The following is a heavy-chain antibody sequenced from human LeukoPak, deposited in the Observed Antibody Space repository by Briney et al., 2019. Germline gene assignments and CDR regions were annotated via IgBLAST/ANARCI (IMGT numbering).Heavy chain of an antibody. CDR1: GFTFSSYA. V-gene: IGHV3-23*01. J-gene: IGHJ4*02. D-gene: IGHD3-10*01. CDR3: AKEAAELLWFGELYRYFDY. Sequence: GGSLRLSCAASGFTFSSYAMSWVRQAPGKGLEWVSAISGSGGSTYYADSVKGRFTISRDNSKNTLYLQMNSLRAEDTAVYYCAKEAAELLWFGELYRYFDYWGQGTLVTVSS. CDR2: ISGSGGST.